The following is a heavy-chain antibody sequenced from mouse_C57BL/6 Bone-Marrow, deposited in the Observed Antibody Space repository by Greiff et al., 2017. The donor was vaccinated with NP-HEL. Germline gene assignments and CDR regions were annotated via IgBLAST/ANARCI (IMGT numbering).Heavy chain of an antibody. V-gene: IGHV5-4*01. CDR2: ISDGGSYT. CDR1: GFTFSSYA. J-gene: IGHJ1*03. Sequence: EVKLVESGGGLVKPGGSLKLSCAASGFTFSSYAMSWVRQTPEKRLEWVATISDGGSYTYYPDNVKGRFTISRDNAKNNLYLQMSHLKSEDTAMYYSARDTLVGYFDVWGTGTTVTVSS. CDR3: ARDTLVGYFDV.